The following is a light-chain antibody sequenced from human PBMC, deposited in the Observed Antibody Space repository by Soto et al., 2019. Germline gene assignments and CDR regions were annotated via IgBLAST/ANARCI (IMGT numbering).Light chain of an antibody. V-gene: IGKV1-27*01. Sequence: DFQMTQSPSSLSASVGDRVTITCRASQDISHDVAWYQQKPGTPPYLLIREASTLQSGVPSRFSGTGYGTVFTLTINNLQPEDVATYFCRKYNSVPPTFGGGPKVDI. J-gene: IGKJ4*01. CDR2: EAS. CDR3: RKYNSVPPT. CDR1: QDISHD.